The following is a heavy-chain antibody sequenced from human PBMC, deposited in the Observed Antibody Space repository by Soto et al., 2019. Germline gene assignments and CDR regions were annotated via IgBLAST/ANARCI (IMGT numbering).Heavy chain of an antibody. CDR3: AKDPFSSYCGGDCYSGGFDP. Sequence: PVGSLRLSCAASGFTFSSYAMSWVRQAPGKGLEWVSAISGSGGSTYYADSVKGRFIISRDNSKNTLYLQMNSLRAEDTAVYYCAKDPFSSYCGGDCYSGGFDPWGQGTLVTVSS. D-gene: IGHD2-21*02. CDR2: ISGSGGST. J-gene: IGHJ5*02. V-gene: IGHV3-23*01. CDR1: GFTFSSYA.